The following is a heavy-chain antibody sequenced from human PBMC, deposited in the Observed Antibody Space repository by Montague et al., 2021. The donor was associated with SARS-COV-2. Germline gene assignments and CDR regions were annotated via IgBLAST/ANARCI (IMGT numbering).Heavy chain of an antibody. CDR3: VHSYADYLFDY. V-gene: IGHV2-5*02. Sequence: PALVKPTKTLTLTCSFSGFSLRTSGVGVGWIRQPPGKALEWLAVIYWDDDKRYSPSLKSRLIITKDTSKNQVVLTMTNMDPVDTATYYCVHSYADYLFDYGGQGTLVSVSS. J-gene: IGHJ4*02. D-gene: IGHD4-17*01. CDR1: GFSLRTSGVG. CDR2: IYWDDDK.